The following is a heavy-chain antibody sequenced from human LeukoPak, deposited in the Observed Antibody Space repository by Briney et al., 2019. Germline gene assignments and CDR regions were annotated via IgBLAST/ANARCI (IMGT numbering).Heavy chain of an antibody. J-gene: IGHJ4*02. V-gene: IGHV3-23*01. CDR3: ARGVGGYLGSGRYSD. Sequence: GSLRLSCAASGFTFSNYAMSWVRQAPGKGLEWVSAISASGGSTYYADSVKGRFTISRDNSKNTLHLQMNSLRAEDTAVYYCARGVGGYLGSGRYSDWGQGTLVTVSS. D-gene: IGHD3-10*01. CDR2: ISASGGST. CDR1: GFTFSNYA.